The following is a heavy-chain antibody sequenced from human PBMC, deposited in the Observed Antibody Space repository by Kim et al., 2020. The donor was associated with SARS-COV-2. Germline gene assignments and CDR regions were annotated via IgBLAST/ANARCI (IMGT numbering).Heavy chain of an antibody. CDR1: GFTFSSYA. CDR2: ISYDGSNK. J-gene: IGHJ6*02. Sequence: GGSLRLSCAASGFTFSSYAMHWVRQAPGKGLEWVAVISYDGSNKYYADSVKGRFTISRDNSKNTLYLQMNSLRAEDTAVYYCARAFSGSYFYGMDVWGQGTTVTVSS. V-gene: IGHV3-30*04. D-gene: IGHD3-10*01. CDR3: ARAFSGSYFYGMDV.